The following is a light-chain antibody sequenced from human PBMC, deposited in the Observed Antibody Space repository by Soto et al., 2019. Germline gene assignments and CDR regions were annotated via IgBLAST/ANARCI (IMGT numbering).Light chain of an antibody. CDR3: AAWDDSLNGYV. CDR2: NNN. Sequence: QSVLTQPPSASGTPGQRVTISCSGGSSNIGTNAVNWYQQLPGTAPKLLIYNNNQRPSGVPDRFSGSKSGTSASLAIGGLQSEDEADYYCAAWDDSLNGYVFGTGTKLTVL. V-gene: IGLV1-44*01. J-gene: IGLJ1*01. CDR1: SSNIGTNA.